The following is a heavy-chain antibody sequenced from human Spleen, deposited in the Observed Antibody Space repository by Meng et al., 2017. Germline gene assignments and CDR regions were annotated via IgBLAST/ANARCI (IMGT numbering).Heavy chain of an antibody. Sequence: GESLKISCAASGFTFSSYAMHWVRQAPGKGLEWVAVISYNGSNKYYADSVKGRFTISRDNSKNTLYLQMNSLRAEDTAVYYCARDKPPNDVWGRGTLVTVSS. CDR3: ARDKPPNDV. CDR1: GFTFSSYA. CDR2: ISYNGSNK. V-gene: IGHV3-30*01. J-gene: IGHJ2*01.